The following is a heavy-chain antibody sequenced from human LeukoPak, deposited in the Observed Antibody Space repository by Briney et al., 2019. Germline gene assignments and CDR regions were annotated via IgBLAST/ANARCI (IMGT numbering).Heavy chain of an antibody. J-gene: IGHJ3*02. Sequence: GESLKISCKGSGYSSTSYWIGWVRQMPGKGLEWMGIIYPGDSDSRYSPSFQGQVTISADKSISTAYLQWSSLKASDTAMYYCARLPYCGGGCYGAFDIWGQGTLVTVSS. CDR3: ARLPYCGGGCYGAFDI. CDR2: IYPGDSDS. V-gene: IGHV5-51*01. D-gene: IGHD2-21*02. CDR1: GYSSTSYW.